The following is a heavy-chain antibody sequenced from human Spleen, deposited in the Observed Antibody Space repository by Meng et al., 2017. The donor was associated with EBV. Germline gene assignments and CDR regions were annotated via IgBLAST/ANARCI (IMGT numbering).Heavy chain of an antibody. CDR3: ARGRGSWYEDY. Sequence: SVFGLQKPGDSWKVSCKASGYSFTDYAVNWVRQAPGQGLEWMAWIDTTTWNPTYAQGFIGRFVLSLDTSVSTAYLQISSLKAEDTAVYYCARGRGSWYEDYWGQGTLVTVSS. J-gene: IGHJ4*02. D-gene: IGHD2-15*01. V-gene: IGHV7-4-1*02. CDR2: IDTTTWNP. CDR1: GYSFTDYA.